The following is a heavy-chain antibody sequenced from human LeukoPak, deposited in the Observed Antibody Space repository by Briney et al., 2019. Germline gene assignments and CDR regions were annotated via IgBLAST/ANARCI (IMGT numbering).Heavy chain of an antibody. CDR3: ARDSHGYSSSSHLGY. D-gene: IGHD6-6*01. Sequence: PSQTLSLTCTVSGGSISSGGYYWSRIRQHPGKGLEWIGYVYYSGSTYYNPSLKSRVTISVDPSENQFSLKLSSVTAADTAVYYCARDSHGYSSSSHLGYWGQGTLVTVSS. CDR2: VYYSGST. CDR1: GGSISSGGYY. V-gene: IGHV4-31*03. J-gene: IGHJ4*02.